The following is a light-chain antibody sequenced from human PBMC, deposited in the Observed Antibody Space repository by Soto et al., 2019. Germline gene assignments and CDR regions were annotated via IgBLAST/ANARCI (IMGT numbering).Light chain of an antibody. CDR3: LQDYNYPWT. CDR1: QGIRND. V-gene: IGKV1-6*01. J-gene: IGKJ1*01. CDR2: AAS. Sequence: AIQMTQYPSSLSASVEDRVTITCRASQGIRNDLGWYQQKPGKAPKLLIYAASSLQSGVPSRFSGSGSGTDFTLTISSLQPEDFATYYCLQDYNYPWTFGQGTKVDNK.